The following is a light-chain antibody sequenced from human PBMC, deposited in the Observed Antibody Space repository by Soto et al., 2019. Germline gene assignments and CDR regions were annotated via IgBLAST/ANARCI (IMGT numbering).Light chain of an antibody. CDR1: QTINIY. CDR2: AAS. V-gene: IGKV1-39*01. CDR3: QESYSTSWT. J-gene: IGKJ1*01. Sequence: DIQMTQSPSSLSASVGDRVTITCRASQTINIYLSWYQQKPGKAPKLLISAASSLQSGVPSRFSGSGSGTDFTLTLSSLQPEDFATYSCQESYSTSWTFGQGTKLEMK.